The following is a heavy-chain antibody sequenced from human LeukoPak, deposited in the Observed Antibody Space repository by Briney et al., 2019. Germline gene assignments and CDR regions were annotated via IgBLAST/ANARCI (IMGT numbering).Heavy chain of an antibody. Sequence: SETLSLTCSVSGASVSDYFWSWIREPPEKGLEWIGYISYSGNTKYNPSLKRRVTMSIDTSKNQFSLKVTSVTAADTAVYYCARGQRYYYDTSGYTNWFDPWGQGTLVTVSS. D-gene: IGHD3-22*01. CDR2: ISYSGNT. J-gene: IGHJ5*02. CDR3: ARGQRYYYDTSGYTNWFDP. V-gene: IGHV4-59*02. CDR1: GASVSDYF.